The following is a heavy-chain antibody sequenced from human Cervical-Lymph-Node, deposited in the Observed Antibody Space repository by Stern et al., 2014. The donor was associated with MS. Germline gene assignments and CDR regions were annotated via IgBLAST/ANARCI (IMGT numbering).Heavy chain of an antibody. CDR2: ISGSGGTT. V-gene: IGHV3-23*04. J-gene: IGHJ5*01. CDR3: ARDLSSDGGSSGGWFDS. Sequence: EVQLVESGGGLVQPGGSLRLSCAASGFTFSKYAMNWVRQAPGKGLEWASVISGSGGTTYYAVFVKGRFTISRDTSKSTLYLQMNSLRAEDTAVYYCARDLSSDGGSSGGWFDSWGQGTLVIVSS. D-gene: IGHD4-23*01. CDR1: GFTFSKYA.